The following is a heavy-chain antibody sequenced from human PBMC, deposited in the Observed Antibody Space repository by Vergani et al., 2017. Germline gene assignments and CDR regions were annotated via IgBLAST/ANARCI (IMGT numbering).Heavy chain of an antibody. J-gene: IGHJ4*02. CDR2: ISYDGSNK. V-gene: IGHV3-30*01. Sequence: VQLVESGGGLVKPGGSLRLSCAASGFTFSSYAMHWVRQAPGKGLEWVAVISYDGSNKYYADSVKGRFTISRDNSKNTLYLQMNSLRAEDTAVYYCARAARIAVAGTLDYWGQGTLVTVSS. D-gene: IGHD6-19*01. CDR1: GFTFSSYA. CDR3: ARAARIAVAGTLDY.